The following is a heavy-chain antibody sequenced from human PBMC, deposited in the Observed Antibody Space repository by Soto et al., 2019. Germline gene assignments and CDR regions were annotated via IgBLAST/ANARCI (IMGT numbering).Heavy chain of an antibody. J-gene: IGHJ4*02. CDR3: AKGGPDGFCRGGRCYFDY. V-gene: IGHV3-9*01. D-gene: IGHD2-15*01. CDR1: GFTFDDYA. CDR2: ISWNSNII. Sequence: VQLVESGGGLVQPGRSLRLSCATSGFTFDDYAMHWVRRVPGKGLEWVSSISWNSNIIGYADSVKGRFTISRDNAKNSLYLQMNSLRPEDTALYYCAKGGPDGFCRGGRCYFDYWGQGTLVTVSS.